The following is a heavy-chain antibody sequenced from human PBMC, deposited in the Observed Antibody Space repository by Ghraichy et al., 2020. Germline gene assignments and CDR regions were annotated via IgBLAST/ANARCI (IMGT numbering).Heavy chain of an antibody. J-gene: IGHJ6*02. CDR1: GYSFTSYW. Sequence: GESLNISCKGSGYSFTSYWISWVRQMPGKGLEWMGRIDPSDSYTNYSPSFQGHVTISADKSISTAYLQWSSLKASDTAMYYCARHMVVDGDFWSDLYYYGMDVWGQGTTVTVSS. D-gene: IGHD3-3*01. CDR3: ARHMVVDGDFWSDLYYYGMDV. CDR2: IDPSDSYT. V-gene: IGHV5-10-1*01.